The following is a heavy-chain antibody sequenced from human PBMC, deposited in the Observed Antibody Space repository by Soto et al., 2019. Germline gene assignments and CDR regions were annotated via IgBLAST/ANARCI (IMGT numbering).Heavy chain of an antibody. CDR3: TRGDGAPWVRLDS. V-gene: IGHV4-38-2*02. J-gene: IGHJ4*02. Sequence: SEMMSLTCCVSSYSITSCFYFGFIRQYPGKGLEWIGTISYSAKTFYNPSLASRFSMAVDSSKNQFSLRLTSVTAADTACYYSTRGDGAPWVRLDSSGRGLLVSVSS. CDR2: ISYSAKT. CDR1: SYSITSCFY. D-gene: IGHD3-16*01.